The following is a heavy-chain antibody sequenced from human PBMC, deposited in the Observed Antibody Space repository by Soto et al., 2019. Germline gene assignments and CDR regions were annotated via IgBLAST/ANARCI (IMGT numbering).Heavy chain of an antibody. CDR3: ARRGYIGNFAMDA. V-gene: IGHV1-18*04. D-gene: IGHD5-12*01. CDR1: GYTFKSYD. J-gene: IGHJ6*02. Sequence: ASVKVSCKASGYTFKSYDVMWVRKAPGQGLEWMGWVSGHNGKADYAEDFQGRVIMTTDTSTATASMDLRGLRSDDTAVYYCARRGYIGNFAMDAWGQGTTVTVYS. CDR2: VSGHNGKA.